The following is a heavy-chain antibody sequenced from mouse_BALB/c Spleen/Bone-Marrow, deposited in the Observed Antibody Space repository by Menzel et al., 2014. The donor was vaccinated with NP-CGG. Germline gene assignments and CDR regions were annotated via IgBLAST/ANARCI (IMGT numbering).Heavy chain of an antibody. CDR3: ARQGCYGKGDY. CDR2: INPDSSTI. Sequence: EVKLMESGGGLVQPGGSLKLSCAASGFDFSRYWMSWVRRAPGKALEWIGEINPDSSTINYTPSLKDKFIISRDNAKNTLYLQMSKVRSEDTALYYCARQGCYGKGDYWGQGTTLTVSS. D-gene: IGHD2-1*01. V-gene: IGHV4-1*02. CDR1: GFDFSRYW. J-gene: IGHJ2*01.